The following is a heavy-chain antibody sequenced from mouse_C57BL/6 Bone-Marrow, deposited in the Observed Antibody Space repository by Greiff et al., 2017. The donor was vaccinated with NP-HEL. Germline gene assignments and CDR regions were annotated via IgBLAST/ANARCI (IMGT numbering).Heavy chain of an antibody. CDR2: IDPNSGGT. V-gene: IGHV1-72*01. CDR1: GYTFTRYW. CDR3: ARYYYGSRGWYFDV. Sequence: QVQLQQPGADLVKPGASVKLSCKASGYTFTRYWMHWVKQRPGRGLEWIGRIDPNSGGTKFNEKFKTKATLTVDKPSSTAYMQLSSLTSEDSAVYYCARYYYGSRGWYFDVWGTGTTVTVSS. J-gene: IGHJ1*03. D-gene: IGHD1-1*01.